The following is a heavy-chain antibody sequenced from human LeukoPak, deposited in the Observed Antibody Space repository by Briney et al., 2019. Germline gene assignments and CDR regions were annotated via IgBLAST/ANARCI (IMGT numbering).Heavy chain of an antibody. CDR3: AKERYVAAAGTILSCDS. V-gene: IGHV3-33*06. Sequence: PGGSLRLSCVASGFTFSSYGMHWVRQAPGKGLEWVAIIWYDGSNQYYADSVKGRFTISRDNSKNTLYLQMSSLRAEDTAVYYCAKERYVAAAGTILSCDSWGQGTLVTVSS. CDR2: IWYDGSNQ. D-gene: IGHD6-13*01. J-gene: IGHJ4*02. CDR1: GFTFSSYG.